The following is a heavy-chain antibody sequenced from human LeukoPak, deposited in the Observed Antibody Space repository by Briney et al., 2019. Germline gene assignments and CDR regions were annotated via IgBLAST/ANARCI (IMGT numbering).Heavy chain of an antibody. V-gene: IGHV1-46*01. Sequence: ASVKVSCKASGYTFTSYYMHWVRQAPGQGLEWMGIINPSGGSTSYAQKFQGRVTMTRDTSTSTVYMELSSLRSEDTAVYYCARGDDIVVVPAAIPHGWYFDLWGRGTLVTVSS. J-gene: IGHJ2*01. CDR1: GYTFTSYY. D-gene: IGHD2-2*02. CDR3: ARGDDIVVVPAAIPHGWYFDL. CDR2: INPSGGST.